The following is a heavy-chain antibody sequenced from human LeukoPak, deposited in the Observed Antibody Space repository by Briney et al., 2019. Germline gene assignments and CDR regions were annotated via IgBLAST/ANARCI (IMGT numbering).Heavy chain of an antibody. Sequence: GGSLRLSCAAAGFTFSSYSMNWVRQAPGKGLDWVSSISSSSSYIYYADSVKGRFTISRDNAKNSLYLQMNSLRAEDTAVYYCAREGDFWSGYYFDYWGQGTLVTVSS. J-gene: IGHJ4*02. D-gene: IGHD3-3*01. V-gene: IGHV3-21*01. CDR1: GFTFSSYS. CDR2: ISSSSSYI. CDR3: AREGDFWSGYYFDY.